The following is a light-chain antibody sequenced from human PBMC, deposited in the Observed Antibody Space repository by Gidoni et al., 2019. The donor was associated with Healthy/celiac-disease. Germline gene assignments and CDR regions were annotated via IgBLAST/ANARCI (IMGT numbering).Light chain of an antibody. CDR1: QSVSSSY. V-gene: IGKV3-20*01. CDR2: GAS. J-gene: IGKJ1*01. CDR3: QQYGSSPPWE. Sequence: EIVLTHAPGTLSLSPGERATLSCRASQSVSSSYLAWYQQKPGQAPRLRIYGASSRATGIPDRFSGSGSGTDFTLTISRLEPEDFAVYYCQQYGSSPPWEFGQGTKVEIK.